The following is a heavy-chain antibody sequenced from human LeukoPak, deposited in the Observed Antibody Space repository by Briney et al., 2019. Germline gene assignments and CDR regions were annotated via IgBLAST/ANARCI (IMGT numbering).Heavy chain of an antibody. J-gene: IGHJ4*02. Sequence: SETLSLTCTVSGGSISSYYWSWIRQPAGKGLEWIGRVYTSGSTNYNYNPSLKSRLTMSVDTSKNQFSLKLSSVTAADTAVYYCARDPNSALWGQGTLVTVSS. D-gene: IGHD2-21*01. CDR2: VYTSGST. CDR3: ARDPNSAL. CDR1: GGSISSYY. V-gene: IGHV4-4*07.